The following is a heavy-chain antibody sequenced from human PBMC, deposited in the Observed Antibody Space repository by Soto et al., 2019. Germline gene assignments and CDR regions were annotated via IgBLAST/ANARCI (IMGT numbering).Heavy chain of an antibody. V-gene: IGHV3-23*01. CDR3: AKDLGGWQSVYFDY. D-gene: IGHD6-19*01. CDR1: GFTFSSYD. CDR2: ISGSGGST. Sequence: EVQLLESGGGLVQPGGSLRLSCAASGFTFSSYDMSWVRQAPGQGLEWVSAISGSGGSTYYADSVKGRFTISRDNSKNTLYLQMNSLRAEDTAVYYCAKDLGGWQSVYFDYWGQGTLVTVSA. J-gene: IGHJ4*02.